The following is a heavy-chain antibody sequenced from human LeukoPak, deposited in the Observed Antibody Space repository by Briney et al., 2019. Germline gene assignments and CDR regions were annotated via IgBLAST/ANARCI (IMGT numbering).Heavy chain of an antibody. CDR1: GSSISSNY. CDR2: IYYSGST. Sequence: SETLSLTCSVSGSSISSNYWSWIRQPPGKGLDWIGYIYYSGSTNYNPSLKSRATISVDTSKNQFSLKLRSVTAADTAVYYCARDGHSSGWSAAFDIWGQGTMVTVS. J-gene: IGHJ3*02. D-gene: IGHD6-19*01. CDR3: ARDGHSSGWSAAFDI. V-gene: IGHV4-59*01.